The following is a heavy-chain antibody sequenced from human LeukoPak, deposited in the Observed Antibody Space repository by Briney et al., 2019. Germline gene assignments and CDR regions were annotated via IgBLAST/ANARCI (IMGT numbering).Heavy chain of an antibody. J-gene: IGHJ4*02. CDR1: GGSINSYY. Sequence: SETLSLTCTVSGGSINSYYWSWIRQPPGKGLEWIGYIYYSGSTNYNPSLKSRVTMSLDKSRNQFSLNLNSVTAADTAVYYCARHGSYSQYYWGQGTLVTVSS. V-gene: IGHV4-59*08. CDR2: IYYSGST. CDR3: ARHGSYSQYY. D-gene: IGHD5-18*01.